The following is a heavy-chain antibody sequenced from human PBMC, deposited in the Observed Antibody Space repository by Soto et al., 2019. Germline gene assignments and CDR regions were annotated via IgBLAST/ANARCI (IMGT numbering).Heavy chain of an antibody. J-gene: IGHJ4*02. CDR1: AFPFSSYS. V-gene: IGHV3-21*01. CDR3: ARDPGRGDPARYFDS. CDR2: ISSSSSYT. Sequence: GGSLLPSCPASAFPFSSYSRNSVRQAPGKGVEWDSSISSSSSYTYYADSVKRRFTISRDNTTHSLYLPMHSLRGQDTAVDDSARDPGRGDPARYFDSWGQGTLVTVSS. D-gene: IGHD3-10*01.